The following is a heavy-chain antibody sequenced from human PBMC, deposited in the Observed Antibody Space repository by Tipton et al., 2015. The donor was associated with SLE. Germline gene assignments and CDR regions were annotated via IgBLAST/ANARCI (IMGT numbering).Heavy chain of an antibody. D-gene: IGHD5-12*01. Sequence: TLSLTCTVSGGSISSSSYYWGWIRQPPGKGLEWIGYIYYSGSTNYNPSLKSRVIISVDTSKNQFSLKLSSVTAADTAVYYCASMNSGYDYYYYYMDVWGKGTTVTVSS. CDR2: IYYSGST. J-gene: IGHJ6*03. CDR3: ASMNSGYDYYYYYMDV. CDR1: GGSISSSSYY. V-gene: IGHV4-61*05.